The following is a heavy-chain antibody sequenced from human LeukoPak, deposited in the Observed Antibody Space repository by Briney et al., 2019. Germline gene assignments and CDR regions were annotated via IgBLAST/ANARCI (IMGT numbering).Heavy chain of an antibody. D-gene: IGHD6-6*01. CDR2: INSDGSST. CDR1: GFTFSSYW. J-gene: IGHJ6*03. V-gene: IGHV3-74*01. Sequence: GGSLRLSCAASGFTFSSYWMHWVRQAPGKGLVWVSRINSDGSSTSYADSVKGRFTISRDNAKNTLYLQMNSLRAEDTAVYYCARVAARPYYYYYMDVWCKGTTVTVSS. CDR3: ARVAARPYYYYYMDV.